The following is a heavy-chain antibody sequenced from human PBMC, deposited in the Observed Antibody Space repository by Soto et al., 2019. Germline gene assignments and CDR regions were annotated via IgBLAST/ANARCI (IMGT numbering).Heavy chain of an antibody. CDR3: ARALPNYDYVWGSYRNNWFDP. CDR2: IYYSGST. Sequence: SETLSLTCTVSGGSISRGGYYWRWIRQHPGKGLELIGYIYYSGSTYYNPSLKSRVTISVDTSKNQFSLKLSSVTAADTAVYYCARALPNYDYVWGSYRNNWFDPWGQGTLVTVPQ. V-gene: IGHV4-31*03. J-gene: IGHJ5*02. D-gene: IGHD3-16*02. CDR1: GGSISRGGYY.